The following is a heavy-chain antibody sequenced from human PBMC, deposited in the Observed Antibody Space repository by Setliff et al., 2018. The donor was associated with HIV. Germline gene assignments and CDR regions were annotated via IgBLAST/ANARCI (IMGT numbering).Heavy chain of an antibody. Sequence: GASVKVSCKASGYTFTSYGISWVRQAPGQGLEWMGWISAYNGNTNYAKKLQGRVTMTTDTSTSTAYMELRSLRSDDTAVYYCAREYYDFWSGYSDAFHIWGQGTMVTVSS. CDR1: GYTFTSYG. CDR3: AREYYDFWSGYSDAFHI. J-gene: IGHJ3*02. D-gene: IGHD3-3*01. V-gene: IGHV1-18*01. CDR2: ISAYNGNT.